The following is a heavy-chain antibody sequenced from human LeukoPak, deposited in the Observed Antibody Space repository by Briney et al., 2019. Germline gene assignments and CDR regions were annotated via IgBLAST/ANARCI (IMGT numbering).Heavy chain of an antibody. CDR1: GGSISHYY. Sequence: SETLSLTCTVSGGSISHYYWSWIRQPPGKGLEWIGYIYYSGSTNYNPSLKSRVTMSVDTSKNQFSLKLSSVTAADTAMYYCAREVADYGGYYYYHYMDVWGKGTTVTISS. V-gene: IGHV4-59*12. CDR2: IYYSGST. CDR3: AREVADYGGYYYYHYMDV. D-gene: IGHD4-23*01. J-gene: IGHJ6*03.